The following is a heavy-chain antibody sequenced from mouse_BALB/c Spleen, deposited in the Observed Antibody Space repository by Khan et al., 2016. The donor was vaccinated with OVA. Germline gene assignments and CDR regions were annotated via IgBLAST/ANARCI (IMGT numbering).Heavy chain of an antibody. CDR1: GYSITTNYA. D-gene: IGHD1-1*01. CDR2: ISYSGST. V-gene: IGHV3-2*02. CDR3: ARNNYYGYAVDY. J-gene: IGHJ4*01. Sequence: VQLKESGPGLVKPSQSLSLTCTVTGYSITTNYAWDWIRQFPGNKLEWMGYISYSGSTSYNPSLTSRISITRDTSKNQFFLQLNSVTTEDTATYYCARNNYYGYAVDYWGQGTSVTVSS.